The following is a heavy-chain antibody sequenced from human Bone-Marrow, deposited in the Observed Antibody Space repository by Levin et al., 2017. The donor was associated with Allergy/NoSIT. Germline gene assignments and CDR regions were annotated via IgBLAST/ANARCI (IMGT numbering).Heavy chain of an antibody. CDR2: ISYDGDIK. D-gene: IGHD3-9*01. CDR1: GFTFSTYG. J-gene: IGHJ6*02. V-gene: IGHV3-30*18. CDR3: TKDARFYDVLTGSYVNGIDV. Sequence: PGGSLRLSCVGSGFTFSTYGLGWVRQAPGKGLEWLAVISYDGDIKALADSVKGRFTISRDNSKNTVYLQMNKLRFEDTALYYCTKDARFYDVLTGSYVNGIDVWGQGTTVIVSS.